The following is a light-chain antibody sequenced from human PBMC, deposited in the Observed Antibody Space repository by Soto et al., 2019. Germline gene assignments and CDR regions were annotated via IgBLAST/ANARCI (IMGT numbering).Light chain of an antibody. CDR3: HHRSNSLT. CDR2: DAS. Sequence: EIVLTQSPATLSLSLGERSTLSCRASQSVRSYLAWYQQKPGQAARLLIYDASNRATGIPARFSGSGSGPDFTLTISTLAPEDFAVGSCHHRSNSLTFGPGLKVDIK. J-gene: IGKJ3*01. CDR1: QSVRSY. V-gene: IGKV3-11*01.